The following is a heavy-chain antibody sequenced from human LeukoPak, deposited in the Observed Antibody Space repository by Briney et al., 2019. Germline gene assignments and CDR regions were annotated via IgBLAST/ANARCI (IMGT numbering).Heavy chain of an antibody. Sequence: SETLSLTCTVSGGSISSYYCSWIRQPPGKALEWIGYIYHSGESYFNPSLKSRVTMSVDKSKNQFSLNLTSVTAADTAVYYCARGYCSGGSCYFHVFDVWGQGTTVTVSS. V-gene: IGHV4-59*12. CDR3: ARGYCSGGSCYFHVFDV. J-gene: IGHJ3*01. CDR2: IYHSGES. D-gene: IGHD2-15*01. CDR1: GGSISSYY.